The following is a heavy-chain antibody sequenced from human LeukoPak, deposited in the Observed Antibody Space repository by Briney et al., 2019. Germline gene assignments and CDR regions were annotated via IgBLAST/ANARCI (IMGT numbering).Heavy chain of an antibody. V-gene: IGHV4-59*08. CDR2: IYYSGST. Sequence: SETLSLTCTVSGGSISSYYWSWIRQPPGKGLEWIGYIYYSGSTNYNPSLKSRVTISVDTSKNQFSLKLSSVTAADTAVYYCARSMIVVEAYYHYYYMDVWGKGTTVTVSS. CDR1: GGSISSYY. J-gene: IGHJ6*03. D-gene: IGHD3-22*01. CDR3: ARSMIVVEAYYHYYYMDV.